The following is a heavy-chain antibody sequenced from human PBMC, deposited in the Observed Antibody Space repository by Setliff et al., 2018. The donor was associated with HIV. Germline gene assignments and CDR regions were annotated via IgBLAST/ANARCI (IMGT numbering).Heavy chain of an antibody. V-gene: IGHV4-61*09. CDR2: VYVAGTV. CDR3: ARARTIGVSAVFFDP. J-gene: IGHJ5*02. D-gene: IGHD3-3*01. CDR1: GGSMSSGPYS. Sequence: KPSETLSLTCSVSGGSMSSGPYSWTWLRQPAGKEPELIGHVYVAGTVIYNPSLASRLTISIVPSKNQFSLDLTSVTAADTGKYYCARARTIGVSAVFFDPWGQGIPVTVSS.